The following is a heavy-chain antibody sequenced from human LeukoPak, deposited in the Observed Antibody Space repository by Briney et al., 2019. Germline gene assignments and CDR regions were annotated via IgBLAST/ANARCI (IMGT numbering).Heavy chain of an antibody. CDR3: ARGSYDFWSGKINWFDP. V-gene: IGHV4-34*01. CDR2: INHSGST. D-gene: IGHD3-3*01. J-gene: IGHJ5*02. CDR1: GGSFSGYY. Sequence: SETLSLTCAVYGGSFSGYYWSWIRQPPGKGLEWIGEINHSGSTNYNPSLKSRVTISVDTSKKQFSLKLSSVTAADTAVYYCARGSYDFWSGKINWFDPWGQGTLVTVSS.